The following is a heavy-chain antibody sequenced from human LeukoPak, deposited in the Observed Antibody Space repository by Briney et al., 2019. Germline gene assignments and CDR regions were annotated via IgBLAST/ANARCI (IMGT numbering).Heavy chain of an antibody. V-gene: IGHV3-21*01. J-gene: IGHJ4*02. Sequence: GGSLRLSFAASGFPFNSYSMNWVRQAPGKGLEWVSSISGSNSYIYCADSMKGRFTISRDNSKNTLYLQMNSLRAEDTAVYYCAKPHSAYSSSWYGFDYWGQGTLVTVSS. CDR2: ISGSNSYI. D-gene: IGHD6-13*01. CDR1: GFPFNSYS. CDR3: AKPHSAYSSSWYGFDY.